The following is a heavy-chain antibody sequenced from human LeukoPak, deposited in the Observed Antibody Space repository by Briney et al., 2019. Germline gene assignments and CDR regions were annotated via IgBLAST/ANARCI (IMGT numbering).Heavy chain of an antibody. D-gene: IGHD3-22*01. CDR3: ASGPYDSSDY. V-gene: IGHV4-61*02. CDR1: GGSISSGSYY. J-gene: IGHJ4*02. CDR2: IYTSGST. Sequence: PSETLSLTCTVSGGSISSGSYYWSWIRQPAGKGLEWIGRIYTSGSTNYNPSLKSRVTISVDTSKNQFSLKLSSVTAADTAVYYCASGPYDSSDYWGQGTLVTVSS.